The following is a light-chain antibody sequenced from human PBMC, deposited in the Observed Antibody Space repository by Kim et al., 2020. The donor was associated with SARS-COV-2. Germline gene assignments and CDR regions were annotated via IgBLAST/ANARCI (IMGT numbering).Light chain of an antibody. V-gene: IGLV10-54*01. CDR3: LAWDSSLSAYV. CDR2: RNN. J-gene: IGLJ1*01. CDR1: NNNVGNEG. Sequence: QPATLTCTGNNNNVGNEGAAWLQQHQGHPPKLLSFRNNNRPSGISERLSASRSGNTASLTITGLQPEDEADYYCLAWDSSLSAYVFGTGTKVTVL.